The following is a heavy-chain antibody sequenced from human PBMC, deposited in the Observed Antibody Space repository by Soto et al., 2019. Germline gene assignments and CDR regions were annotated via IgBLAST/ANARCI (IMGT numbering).Heavy chain of an antibody. CDR2: IYYSGST. D-gene: IGHD3-10*01. Sequence: PSETLSLTCTVSGGSISSYYWSWIRQPPGKGLEWIGYIYYSGSTNYNPSLKSRVTISVDTSKNQFSLKLSSVTAADTSVYYCARDVWFGELFLGWFDPWGQGTLVPVSS. J-gene: IGHJ5*02. CDR3: ARDVWFGELFLGWFDP. CDR1: GGSISSYY. V-gene: IGHV4-59*01.